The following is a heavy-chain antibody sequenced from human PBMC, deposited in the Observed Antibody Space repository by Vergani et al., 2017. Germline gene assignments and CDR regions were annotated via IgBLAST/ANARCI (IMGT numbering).Heavy chain of an antibody. CDR3: ARRYVWGSYPYISGFDP. CDR2: INHSGST. V-gene: IGHV4-34*01. Sequence: QVQLQQWGAGLLKPSETLSLTCAVYGGSFSGYYWSWIRPPPGKGLEWIGEINHSGSTNYNPSLKSRVTISVDTSKNQFSLKLSSVTAADTAVYYCARRYVWGSYPYISGFDPWGQGTLVTVSS. CDR1: GGSFSGYY. J-gene: IGHJ5*02. D-gene: IGHD3-16*01.